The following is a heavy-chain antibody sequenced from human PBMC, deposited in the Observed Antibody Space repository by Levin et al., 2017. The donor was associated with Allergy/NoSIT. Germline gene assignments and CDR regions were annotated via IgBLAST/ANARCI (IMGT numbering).Heavy chain of an antibody. CDR3: AKDDCSGGSCYYAFDI. D-gene: IGHD2-15*01. CDR1: GFTFSSYG. J-gene: IGHJ3*02. V-gene: IGHV3-30*18. Sequence: GGSLRLSCAASGFTFSSYGMHWVRQAPGKGLEWVAVISYDGSNKYYADSVKGRFTISRDNSKNTLYLQMNSLRAEDTAVYYCAKDDCSGGSCYYAFDIWGQGTMVTVSS. CDR2: ISYDGSNK.